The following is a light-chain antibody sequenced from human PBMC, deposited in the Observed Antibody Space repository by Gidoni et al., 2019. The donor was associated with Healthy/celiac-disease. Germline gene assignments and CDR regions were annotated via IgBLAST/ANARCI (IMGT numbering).Light chain of an antibody. CDR2: AAS. Sequence: DIQMTQFPSSLSASVGDRVTITCRASQTISSYLNWYQQKPGKAPKLLIYAASSLQSGVPSRFSGSGSGTEFTLTISSLQPDDFATYYCQQTETFGQGTKVEIK. J-gene: IGKJ1*01. CDR1: QTISSY. V-gene: IGKV1-39*01. CDR3: QQTET.